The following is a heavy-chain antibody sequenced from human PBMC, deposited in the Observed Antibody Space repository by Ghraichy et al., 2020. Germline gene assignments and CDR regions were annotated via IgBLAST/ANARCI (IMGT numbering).Heavy chain of an antibody. CDR1: GFTLSSNY. J-gene: IGHJ4*02. V-gene: IGHV3-66*01. Sequence: GGSRRLSCVTSGFTLSSNYMAWVRQAPGKGLEWVSIIYSGGTTYYTDSVRGRFTISRDNSKSTIYLQMKSLRPEDTAVYYCARDASYFFDTWGQGTAVSVSS. CDR3: ARDASYFFDT. D-gene: IGHD6-6*01. CDR2: IYSGGTT.